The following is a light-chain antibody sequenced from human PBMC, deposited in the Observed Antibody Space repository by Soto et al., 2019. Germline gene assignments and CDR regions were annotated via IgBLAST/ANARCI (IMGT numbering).Light chain of an antibody. CDR1: HSLLYDNGYNY. Sequence: DIVMTQSPLSLPVTPGAPASISCRSSHSLLYDNGYNYLDWYLQKPGQSPQLLIYLGSYRASGVPDRFSGSGSGTDFTLTISSVEADDVGVYYCMQSLNKLTFVPGTKVDLK. CDR2: LGS. CDR3: MQSLNKLT. V-gene: IGKV2-28*01. J-gene: IGKJ3*01.